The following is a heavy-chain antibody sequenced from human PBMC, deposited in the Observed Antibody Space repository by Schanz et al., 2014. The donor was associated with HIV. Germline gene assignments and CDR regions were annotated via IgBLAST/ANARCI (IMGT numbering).Heavy chain of an antibody. Sequence: QVQLVESGGGVVQPGRSLRLSCAASGFSFSSHGMHWVRQPPGKGLEWVAVIWYDGNYKSYGDSVKGRVTISRDNSKNPVHLQMNNLRAEDPAVYYCAKENPLNYYSHGGPFDIWGQGTIVTVSS. CDR2: IWYDGNYK. CDR3: AKENPLNYYSHGGPFDI. D-gene: IGHD3-10*01. CDR1: GFSFSSHG. J-gene: IGHJ3*02. V-gene: IGHV3-33*06.